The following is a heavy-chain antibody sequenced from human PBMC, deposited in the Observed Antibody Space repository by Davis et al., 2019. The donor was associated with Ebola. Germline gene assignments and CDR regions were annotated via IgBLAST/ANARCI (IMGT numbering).Heavy chain of an antibody. V-gene: IGHV3-53*01. Sequence: PGGSLRLSCAASGFTVSSNYMSWVRQAPGKGLEWVSVIYSGGSTEYADSVKGRFTISRDNSKNTLYLQMNSLRAEDTAVYYCAAGYSSGWNIYWGQGTLVTVSS. CDR2: IYSGGST. J-gene: IGHJ4*02. CDR1: GFTVSSNY. CDR3: AAGYSSGWNIY. D-gene: IGHD6-19*01.